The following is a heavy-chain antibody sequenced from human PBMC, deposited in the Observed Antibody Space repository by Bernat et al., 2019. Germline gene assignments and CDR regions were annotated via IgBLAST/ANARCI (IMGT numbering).Heavy chain of an antibody. V-gene: IGHV4-39*01. CDR3: ARQGRDYYGSGSYPRGDY. CDR2: LDYSGST. J-gene: IGHJ4*02. Sequence: QLHLQESGPGLVKPSETLSLTCTVSGGSISSSSYYWGWIRQPPGKGPEWHGSLDYSGSTYYNPSLKSRVTISVDTSKNQFALKLSPVTAADTAVYYCARQGRDYYGSGSYPRGDYWGQGTLVTVSS. CDR1: GGSISSSSYY. D-gene: IGHD3-10*01.